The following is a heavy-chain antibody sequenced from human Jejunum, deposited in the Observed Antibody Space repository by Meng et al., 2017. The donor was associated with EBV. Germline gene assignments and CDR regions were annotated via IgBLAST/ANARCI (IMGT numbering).Heavy chain of an antibody. CDR3: ARRYGDYVRYFDS. V-gene: IGHV2-5*02. J-gene: IGHJ4*02. D-gene: IGHD4-17*01. Sequence: QTTLKESGPTLVKPTETLTLHCTVSGFSLSTSGVGVGWIRQPPGKALEWLAHIYWDENKRYSTSLRSRLSIMKDTSKSQVVLTMTNMDPVDTATYYCARRYGDYVRYFDSWGQGILVTVSS. CDR1: GFSLSTSGVG. CDR2: IYWDENK.